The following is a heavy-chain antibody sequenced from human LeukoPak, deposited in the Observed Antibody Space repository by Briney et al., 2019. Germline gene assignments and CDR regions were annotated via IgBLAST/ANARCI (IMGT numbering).Heavy chain of an antibody. J-gene: IGHJ6*03. CDR1: GYTFTSYY. D-gene: IGHD2-2*01. Sequence: ASVKVSCKASGYTFTSYYMHWVRQAPGQGLEWMGIINPSGGSTSYAQKFQGRVTMTRDMSTSTVYMELSSLRSEDTAVYYCASRDCSSTSCYGDYYYYYVDVWGKGTTVTVSS. CDR2: INPSGGST. V-gene: IGHV1-46*01. CDR3: ASRDCSSTSCYGDYYYYYVDV.